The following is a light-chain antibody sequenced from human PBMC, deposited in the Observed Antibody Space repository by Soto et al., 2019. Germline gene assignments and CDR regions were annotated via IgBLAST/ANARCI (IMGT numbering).Light chain of an antibody. Sequence: QSALTQPPSASGSPGQSVTISCTGTSSDVGAYTSVSWYQHHPGKAPKVMIYEVNKRPSGISNRFSGSKSVNTASLTISGLQPEDEAHYYCSSYTSDNRDYVFGTGTKVTVL. CDR2: EVN. J-gene: IGLJ1*01. V-gene: IGLV2-14*01. CDR1: SSDVGAYTS. CDR3: SSYTSDNRDYV.